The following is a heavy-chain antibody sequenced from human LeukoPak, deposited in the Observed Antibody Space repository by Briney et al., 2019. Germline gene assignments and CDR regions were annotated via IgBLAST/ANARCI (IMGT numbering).Heavy chain of an antibody. D-gene: IGHD3-16*01. Sequence: GGSLRLSCAVSGFTVNVNYMSWVRQAPGKGLEWVAVIYSGGPTYYADSVKGRFTISRDNSRSTLYLQMNSLRAEDTAVYYCARGLTGDFYWGQGTLVTVSS. CDR3: ARGLTGDFY. V-gene: IGHV3-53*01. CDR2: IYSGGPT. CDR1: GFTVNVNY. J-gene: IGHJ4*02.